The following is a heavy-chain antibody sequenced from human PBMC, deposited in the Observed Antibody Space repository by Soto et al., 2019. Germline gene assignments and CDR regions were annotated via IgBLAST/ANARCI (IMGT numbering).Heavy chain of an antibody. CDR3: ARALSSAAGLYFAY. D-gene: IGHD6-13*01. CDR1: GDSISSYY. Sequence: QVQLQESGPGLVKPSETLSLTCTVSGDSISSYYWSWIRQPAGKGMEWIGRIHATDSTNYNPSLNSRVTMSIDTSKTQFSLKLTSLTAADTAVYYCARALSSAAGLYFAYWGHGTLVSVSS. V-gene: IGHV4-4*07. CDR2: IHATDST. J-gene: IGHJ4*01.